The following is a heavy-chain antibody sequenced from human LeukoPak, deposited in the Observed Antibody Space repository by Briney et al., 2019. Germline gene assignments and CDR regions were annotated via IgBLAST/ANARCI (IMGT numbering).Heavy chain of an antibody. CDR2: ISGSGGST. D-gene: IGHD3-9*01. J-gene: IGHJ4*02. CDR1: ELTFTTNA. V-gene: IGHV3-23*01. Sequence: GGSLESPGAAPELTFTTNARTGFGKAPGKGLNWSSAISGSGGSTYYADSVKGRFTISRDNSKNTLYLQMNSLRAEDTAVYYCTLVTAKTYYFDYWGQGTLVTVSS. CDR3: TLVTAKTYYFDY.